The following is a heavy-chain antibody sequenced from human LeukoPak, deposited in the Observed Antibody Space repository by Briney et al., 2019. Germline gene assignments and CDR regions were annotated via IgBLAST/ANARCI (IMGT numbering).Heavy chain of an antibody. CDR3: AKELMYYGSGSELDS. CDR2: IQFDGSKK. J-gene: IGHJ4*02. V-gene: IGHV3-30*02. D-gene: IGHD3-10*01. CDR1: GLRFSGYG. Sequence: GGSLRLSCTTTGLRFSGYGFHWVRQAPGKGLQWVSFIQFDGSKKYYGDSVRGRFTISRENSRNTVFLQMSSLRPEDTAIYYCAKELMYYGSGSELDSWGQGTLVTVSS.